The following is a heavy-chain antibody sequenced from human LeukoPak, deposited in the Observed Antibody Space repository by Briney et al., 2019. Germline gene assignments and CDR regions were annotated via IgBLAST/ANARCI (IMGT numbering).Heavy chain of an antibody. CDR2: IYYSGST. CDR3: ARRRVLQRPDPDY. Sequence: SETLSLTCTVSGGSISSSSYYWGWIRQPPGKGLEWIGSIYYSGSTYYNPSLKSRVTISVDTSKNQFSLKLSSVTAADTAVYYCARRRVLQRPDPDYWGQGTLVTVSS. CDR1: GGSISSSSYY. V-gene: IGHV4-39*07. D-gene: IGHD2/OR15-2a*01. J-gene: IGHJ4*02.